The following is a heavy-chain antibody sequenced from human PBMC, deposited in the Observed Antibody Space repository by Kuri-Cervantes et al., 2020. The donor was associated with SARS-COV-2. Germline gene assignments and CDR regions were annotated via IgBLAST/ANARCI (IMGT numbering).Heavy chain of an antibody. Sequence: SETLSLTCTVSGGSISSYYWSWIRQPPGKGLEWIGYIYYSGSTNYNPSLKSRVTMSVDTSKDQFSLKLSSVTAADTAVYYCARVIEYSSSSAMYYFDYWGQGTLVTVSS. CDR2: IYYSGST. CDR3: ARVIEYSSSSAMYYFDY. CDR1: GGSISSYY. J-gene: IGHJ4*02. D-gene: IGHD6-6*01. V-gene: IGHV4-59*12.